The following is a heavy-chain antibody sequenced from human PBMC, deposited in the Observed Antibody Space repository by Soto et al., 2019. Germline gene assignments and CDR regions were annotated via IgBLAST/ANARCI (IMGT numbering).Heavy chain of an antibody. Sequence: EVQLVQSGAEVREPGESLKISCQGSGYTFDTYWIAWVRQMPGKGLEWMGIIYPGDSDTAYSPSFQGQVTISVDKSSSTAYLQWSSLKASDTAMYYCARRGGSRGSGSYYSSYWGQGTLVTVSS. J-gene: IGHJ4*02. CDR3: ARRGGSRGSGSYYSSY. D-gene: IGHD3-10*01. V-gene: IGHV5-51*03. CDR1: GYTFDTYW. CDR2: IYPGDSDT.